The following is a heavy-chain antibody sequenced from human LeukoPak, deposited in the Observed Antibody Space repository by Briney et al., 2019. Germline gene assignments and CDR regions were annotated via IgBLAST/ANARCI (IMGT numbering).Heavy chain of an antibody. CDR3: ARFNRIAAAGTYFDY. CDR1: GYSFTSYW. V-gene: IGHV5-51*01. CDR2: IYPGDSDT. J-gene: IGHJ4*02. D-gene: IGHD6-13*01. Sequence: GESLKISCKGSGYSFTSYWIGWVRQMPGKGLEWMGIIYPGDSDTRYSPSFQGQVTISADKSISTAYLQWSSLKASDTAMYYCARFNRIAAAGTYFDYWGQGTLVTVSS.